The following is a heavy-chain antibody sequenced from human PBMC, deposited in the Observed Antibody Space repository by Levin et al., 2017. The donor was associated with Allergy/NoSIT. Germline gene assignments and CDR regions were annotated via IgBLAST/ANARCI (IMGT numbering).Heavy chain of an antibody. CDR1: GGSISSGSYY. CDR3: ARAEVGSEH. D-gene: IGHD3-10*01. V-gene: IGHV4-61*02. CDR2: IYSSGSA. Sequence: LRLSCKVSGGSISSGSYYWSWIRQPAAKGLEWIGRIYSSGSANDNTSLKSRVTISGDTSKNQFSLKLSSVTAADTAVYYCARAEVGSEHWGQGTLVTVSS. J-gene: IGHJ4*02.